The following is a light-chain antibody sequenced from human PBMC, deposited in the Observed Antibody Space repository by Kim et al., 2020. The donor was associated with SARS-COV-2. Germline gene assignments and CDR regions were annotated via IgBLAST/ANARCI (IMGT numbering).Light chain of an antibody. J-gene: IGLJ3*02. CDR1: KWGDKF. V-gene: IGLV3-1*01. Sequence: VSPEQTATIPCSGHKWGDKFAFWYQQRPGQSPRLVIYRDDQRPSGIPERFSGANSEKTATLTITGTQALDEAVYYCQAWDSSSEWVFGGGTQLTVL. CDR2: RDD. CDR3: QAWDSSSEWV.